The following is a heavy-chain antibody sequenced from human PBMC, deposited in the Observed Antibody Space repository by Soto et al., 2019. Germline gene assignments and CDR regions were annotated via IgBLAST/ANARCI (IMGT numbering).Heavy chain of an antibody. Sequence: QVQLVQSGAEVKKPGASVKVSCKVSGYTLTELSMHWVRQAPGKGLEWMGGFDPEDGETIYAQKFQGRVTMTEDTSKDTAYMELSSLRSEDTAVYYCATAKSSYDYVWGSYRYYFDYWGQGTLVTVSS. D-gene: IGHD3-16*02. J-gene: IGHJ4*02. V-gene: IGHV1-24*01. CDR1: GYTLTELS. CDR2: FDPEDGET. CDR3: ATAKSSYDYVWGSYRYYFDY.